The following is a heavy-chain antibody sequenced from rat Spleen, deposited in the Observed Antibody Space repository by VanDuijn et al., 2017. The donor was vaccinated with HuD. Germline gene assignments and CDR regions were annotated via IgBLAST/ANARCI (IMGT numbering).Heavy chain of an antibody. CDR3: SCDGYY. Sequence: QVQLKESGPGLVQPSQTLSLTCTVSGFSLTDNSVHWVRQPPGKGLEWMGGRWDDETTDYNPARNSRLSISRDTSKSQVFLRMDSLQTDDTAIYFCSCDGYYWGQGVMVTVSS. CDR1: GFSLTDNS. J-gene: IGHJ2*01. CDR2: RWDDETT. D-gene: IGHD1-12*03. V-gene: IGHV2-1*01.